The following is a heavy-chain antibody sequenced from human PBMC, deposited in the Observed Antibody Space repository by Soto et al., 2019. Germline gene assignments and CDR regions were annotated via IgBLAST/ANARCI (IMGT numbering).Heavy chain of an antibody. D-gene: IGHD3-3*01. Sequence: ASVKASCRASGYTFTSYGISWVRQAPGQGLEWMGWISAYNGNTNYAQKLQGRVTMTTDTSTSTAYMELRSLRSDDTAVYYCARAYYDFWSGYGYNWFDPWGQGTLVTVSS. CDR2: ISAYNGNT. CDR1: GYTFTSYG. CDR3: ARAYYDFWSGYGYNWFDP. V-gene: IGHV1-18*01. J-gene: IGHJ5*02.